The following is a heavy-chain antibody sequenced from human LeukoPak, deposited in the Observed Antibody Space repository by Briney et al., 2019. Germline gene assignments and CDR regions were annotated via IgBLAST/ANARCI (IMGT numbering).Heavy chain of an antibody. CDR3: AREGYGFNYYYGMDV. J-gene: IGHJ6*02. CDR2: ISYDGSNK. D-gene: IGHD5-18*01. V-gene: IGHV3-30*04. CDR1: GFTFSSYA. Sequence: GGSLRLSWAASGFTFSSYAMHWVRQAPGKGLEWVAVISYDGSNKYYADSVKGRFTIFRDNSKNTLYLQMNSLRAEDTAVYYCAREGYGFNYYYGMDVWGQGTTVTVSS.